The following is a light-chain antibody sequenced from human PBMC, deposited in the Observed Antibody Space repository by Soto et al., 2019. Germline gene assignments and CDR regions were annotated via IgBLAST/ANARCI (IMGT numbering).Light chain of an antibody. CDR3: QQANSFPFT. V-gene: IGKV1-12*01. CDR1: QGISSW. CDR2: AAS. J-gene: IGKJ3*01. Sequence: DIQMTQSPSSVSASVGDRVTITCRASQGISSWLAWYQHKPGKAPKPLIYAASSLQSGVPSGFTGSGSGTDFPLTISSLQPEDFATYYCQQANSFPFTFGPGTKVDIK.